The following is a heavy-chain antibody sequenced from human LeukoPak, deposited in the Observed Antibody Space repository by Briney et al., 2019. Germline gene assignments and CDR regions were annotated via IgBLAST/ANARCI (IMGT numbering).Heavy chain of an antibody. Sequence: PGGSLRLSCAASGFTFSSYSMNWVRQAPGKGLEWVSSISSSSSYIYYADSVKGRFTISRDNAKNSLYLQMNSLRAEDTAVYYCARAEWYGVDYGMDVWGQGTTVTVSS. CDR3: ARAEWYGVDYGMDV. D-gene: IGHD3-3*01. V-gene: IGHV3-21*01. J-gene: IGHJ6*02. CDR2: ISSSSSYI. CDR1: GFTFSSYS.